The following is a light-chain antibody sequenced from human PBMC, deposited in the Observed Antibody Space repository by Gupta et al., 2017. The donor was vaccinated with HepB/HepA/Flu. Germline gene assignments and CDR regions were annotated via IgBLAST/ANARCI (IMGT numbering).Light chain of an antibody. CDR1: QDISNY. CDR2: EAS. CDR3: QKYNGAPWT. V-gene: IGKV1-27*01. J-gene: IGKJ1*01. Sequence: DIQMTQSPSSLSASVGDRVTITCRASQDISNYLAWYQQKPGKVPELRIYEASALETGVPFRFSGSGSGTDFTLTINSLQPEDVGTYYCQKYNGAPWTFGQGTKVEIK.